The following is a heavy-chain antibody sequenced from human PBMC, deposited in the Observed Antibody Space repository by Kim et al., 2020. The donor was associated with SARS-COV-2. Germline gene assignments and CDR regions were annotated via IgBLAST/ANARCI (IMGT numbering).Heavy chain of an antibody. J-gene: IGHJ4*02. V-gene: IGHV3-11*06. CDR2: ISSSSSYT. D-gene: IGHD6-13*01. CDR3: ARVMMAAADY. CDR1: GFNFSDYY. Sequence: GGSLRLSCAASGFNFSDYYMSWIRQAPGKGLEWVSYISSSSSYTNYADSVKGRFTISRDNAKNSLYLQMNSLRAEDTAMYYCARVMMAAADYWGQGTLVTVSS.